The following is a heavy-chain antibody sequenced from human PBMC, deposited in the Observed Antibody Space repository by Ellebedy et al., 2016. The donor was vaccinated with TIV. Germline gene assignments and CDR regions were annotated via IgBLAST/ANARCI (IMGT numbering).Heavy chain of an antibody. J-gene: IGHJ4*02. CDR3: AKDLVAGRGWTFDY. CDR2: ISYDGRNT. Sequence: GESLKISXTATEFAFSNYGMHWVRQAPGKGLDWVAVISYDGRNTNYADSVQGRFTISRDNSKNTVYLQMNSLRAEDTAVYFCAKDLVAGRGWTFDYWGQGTRVTVSS. V-gene: IGHV3-30*18. CDR1: EFAFSNYG. D-gene: IGHD3/OR15-3a*01.